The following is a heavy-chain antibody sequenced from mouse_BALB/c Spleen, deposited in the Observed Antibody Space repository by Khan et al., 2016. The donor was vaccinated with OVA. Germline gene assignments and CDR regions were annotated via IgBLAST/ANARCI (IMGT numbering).Heavy chain of an antibody. Sequence: QVQLQQSGAELVRPGASVKLSCKTSGYIFTSYWIHWVRQRSGQGLEWIARIYPGPDNTYYNEKLKDKATLTAEKSSSTAYMQLSSLKSEDSAVYFCAREEALYYFDYWGQGTTLTVSS. J-gene: IGHJ2*01. CDR3: AREEALYYFDY. D-gene: IGHD3-2*02. V-gene: IGHV1-76*01. CDR2: IYPGPDNT. CDR1: GYIFTSYW.